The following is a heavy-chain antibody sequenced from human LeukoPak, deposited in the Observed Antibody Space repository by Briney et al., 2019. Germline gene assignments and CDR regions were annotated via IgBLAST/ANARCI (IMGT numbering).Heavy chain of an antibody. CDR3: ARESSTGTED. D-gene: IGHD1-1*01. V-gene: IGHV3-9*01. J-gene: IGHJ4*02. CDR1: GFTFDDYA. Sequence: GGSLRLSCAASGFTFDDYAMHWVRQAPGKGLEWVSGISWNSGSIGYADSVKGRFTISRDNAKNSLYLQMNSLRAEDTAVYYCARESSTGTEDWGQGTLVTVSS. CDR2: ISWNSGSI.